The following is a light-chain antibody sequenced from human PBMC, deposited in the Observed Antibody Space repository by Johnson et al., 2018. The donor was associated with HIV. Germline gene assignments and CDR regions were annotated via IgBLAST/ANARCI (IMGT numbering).Light chain of an antibody. V-gene: IGLV1-51*01. CDR1: SSNIGKNY. CDR2: ANN. CDR3: GTWDTSLSAFV. J-gene: IGLJ1*01. Sequence: QPVLTQPPSVSAAPGQKVTISCSGCSSNIGKNYVSWYQQLPGTAHKLLIYANNKRPSGIPDRFSGSKSGPSATLGITGLQSGDEADFYCGTWDTSLSAFVFGTGTKVTV.